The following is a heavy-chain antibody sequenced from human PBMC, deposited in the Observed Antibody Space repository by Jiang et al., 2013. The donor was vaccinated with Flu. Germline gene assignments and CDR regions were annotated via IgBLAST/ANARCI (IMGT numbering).Heavy chain of an antibody. J-gene: IGHJ4*02. Sequence: VQLLESGGGLVKPGGSLRLSCAASGFTFSSYSMNWVRQAPGKGLEWVSSISSSSSYIYYADSVKGRFTISRDNAKNSLYLQMNSLRAEDTAVYYCARVEKGGATDWGSNRFWGQGTLVTVSS. CDR1: GFTFSSYS. CDR2: ISSSSSYI. D-gene: IGHD1-26*01. CDR3: ARVEKGGATDWGSNRF. V-gene: IGHV3-21*01.